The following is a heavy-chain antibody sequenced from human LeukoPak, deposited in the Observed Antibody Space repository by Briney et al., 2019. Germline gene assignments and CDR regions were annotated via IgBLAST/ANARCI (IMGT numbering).Heavy chain of an antibody. CDR3: TTADYGDYVPDF. CDR2: IRSKTDGGTT. Sequence: PGGSLRLSCAASGFTFSNAWMSWVRRAPGKGLKWVGQIRSKTDGGTTDYAAPVKGRFTISRDDSKNTLYLQMNSLKTEDTAVYYCTTADYGDYVPDFWGQGTLVTVSS. V-gene: IGHV3-15*01. D-gene: IGHD4-17*01. J-gene: IGHJ4*02. CDR1: GFTFSNAW.